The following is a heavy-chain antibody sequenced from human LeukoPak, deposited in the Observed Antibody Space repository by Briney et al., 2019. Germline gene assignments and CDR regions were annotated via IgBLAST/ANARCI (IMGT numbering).Heavy chain of an antibody. CDR1: GYTFTSYY. J-gene: IGHJ4*02. CDR2: INPSGGST. V-gene: IGHV1-46*01. CDR3: ARGGSFAHHPFDY. D-gene: IGHD3-16*01. Sequence: GASVKVSCKASGYTFTSYYMHWVRPAPRQGLEWMGTINPSGGSTSYAQKFQGRVTMTRDTSTSTVYMELSSLRSEDTAVYYCARGGSFAHHPFDYGGQGTLVTVSS.